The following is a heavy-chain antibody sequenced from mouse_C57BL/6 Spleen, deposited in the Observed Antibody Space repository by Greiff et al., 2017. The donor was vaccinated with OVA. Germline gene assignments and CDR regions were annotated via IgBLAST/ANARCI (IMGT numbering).Heavy chain of an antibody. CDR2: ISYDGSN. V-gene: IGHV3-6*01. CDR1: GYSITSGYY. J-gene: IGHJ2*01. CDR3: ASDSSYFDY. Sequence: EVQLQQSGPGLVKPSQSLSLTCSVTGYSITSGYYWNWIRQFPGNKLECMGYISYDGSNNYNPSLKNRISITRDTSKNQFFLKLNSVTTEDTATYYCASDSSYFDYWGQGTTLTVSS.